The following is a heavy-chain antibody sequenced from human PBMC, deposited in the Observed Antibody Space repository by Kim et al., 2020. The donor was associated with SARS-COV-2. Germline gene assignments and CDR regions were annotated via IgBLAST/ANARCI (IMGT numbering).Heavy chain of an antibody. J-gene: IGHJ6*02. CDR3: ARDGYNWNYYGMDV. D-gene: IGHD1-1*01. Sequence: SEKFKGRDTITRETSTNTGYMELSSLRSEDTALYYCARDGYNWNYYGMDVWGQGTTVTVSS. V-gene: IGHV1-3*01.